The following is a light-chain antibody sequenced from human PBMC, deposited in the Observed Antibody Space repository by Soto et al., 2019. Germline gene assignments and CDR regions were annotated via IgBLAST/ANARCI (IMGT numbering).Light chain of an antibody. Sequence: QSVLTQPASVSGSPGQSITISCTGTSSDVGGYNYVSWYQQHPGKAPKLLIYEVSNRPSGVPDRFSGSKSGNTASLTISGLQAEDEADYYCSLYTSSSTFGVFGTGTKVTVL. J-gene: IGLJ1*01. CDR3: SLYTSSSTFGV. CDR2: EVS. V-gene: IGLV2-14*01. CDR1: SSDVGGYNY.